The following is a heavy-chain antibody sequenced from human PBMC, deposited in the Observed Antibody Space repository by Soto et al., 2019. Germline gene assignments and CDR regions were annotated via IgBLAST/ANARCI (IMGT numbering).Heavy chain of an antibody. J-gene: IGHJ6*02. CDR2: MNPNSGNT. Sequence: QVQLVQSGAEVKKPGASVKVSCKASGYTFTSYDINWVRQATGQGLEWMGWMNPNSGNTGYAQKFQSRVTMTRNTSISTAYMELSSLRSQDTAVYSCARCPAGYYYYGMDVWCQGTTVTVSS. V-gene: IGHV1-8*01. CDR1: GYTFTSYD. D-gene: IGHD2-15*01. CDR3: ARCPAGYYYYGMDV.